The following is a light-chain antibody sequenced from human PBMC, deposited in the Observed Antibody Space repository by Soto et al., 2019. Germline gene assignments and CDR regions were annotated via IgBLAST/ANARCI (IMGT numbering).Light chain of an antibody. CDR3: LLYYGSPQPNWV. V-gene: IGLV7-43*01. CDR1: TGLVISGYY. J-gene: IGLJ3*02. Sequence: QAVVTQEPSLTVSPGGTVTLTCASSTGLVISGYYPNWFQQKPGQAPRPLIYSTTNEHSWTPARFSGSLLGGKAALTLSGVLPEDEAENYCLLYYGSPQPNWVFGGGTKLTVL. CDR2: STT.